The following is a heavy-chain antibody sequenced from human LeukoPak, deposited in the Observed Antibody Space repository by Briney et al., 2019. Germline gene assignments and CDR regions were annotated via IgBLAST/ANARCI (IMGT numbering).Heavy chain of an antibody. J-gene: IGHJ6*03. D-gene: IGHD6-13*01. V-gene: IGHV1-8*01. CDR3: ARGPAEAAAGPYYYYYYIDV. CDR2: MNPNSGNT. Sequence: ASVKVSCKASGYTFTSYDINWVRQATGQGLEWMGWMNPNSGNTGYAQKFQGRVTMTRNTSISTAYMELSSLRSEDTAVYYCARGPAEAAAGPYYYYYYIDVWGKGTTVTVSS. CDR1: GYTFTSYD.